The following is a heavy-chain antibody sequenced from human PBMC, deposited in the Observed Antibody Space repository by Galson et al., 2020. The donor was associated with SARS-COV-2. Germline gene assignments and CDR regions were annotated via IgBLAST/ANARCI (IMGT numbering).Heavy chain of an antibody. CDR3: AKDISVVVIRAGPSVGGMDV. D-gene: IGHD3-22*01. J-gene: IGHJ6*02. Sequence: GGSLRLSCAASGFTFSSYGMHWVRQAPGKGLEWVAVIWYDGSNKYYADSVKGRFTISRDNSKNTLYLQMNSLRAEDTAVYYCAKDISVVVIRAGPSVGGMDVWGQGTTVTVSS. CDR1: GFTFSSYG. CDR2: IWYDGSNK. V-gene: IGHV3-33*06.